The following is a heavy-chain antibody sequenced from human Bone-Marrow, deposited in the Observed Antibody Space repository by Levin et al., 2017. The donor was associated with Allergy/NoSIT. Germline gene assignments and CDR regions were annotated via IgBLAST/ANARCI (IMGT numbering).Heavy chain of an antibody. Sequence: PSETLSLTCTVSGGAIRNFFWSWLRQSAGKGLEWIGRTSSSGSTYYNPSLLSRVSMSVDTTKNRFSLELTSVTAADTAVYYCARDPLLRDGFQTWDYYFDLWGKGTLVTVSS. CDR1: GGAIRNFF. CDR3: ARDPLLRDGFQTWDYYFDL. CDR2: TSSSGST. V-gene: IGHV4-4*07. D-gene: IGHD5-24*01. J-gene: IGHJ4*02.